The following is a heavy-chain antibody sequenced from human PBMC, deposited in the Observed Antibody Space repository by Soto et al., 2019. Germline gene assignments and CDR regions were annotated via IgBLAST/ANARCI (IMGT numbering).Heavy chain of an antibody. Sequence: GGSLRLSCATSGFTFSSYEMNWVRQAPGKGLEWVSYISSSGSTIYYADSVKGRFTISRDNAKNSLYLQMDSLRAEDTAVYYCARDQEAGSFFPYYYGMDVWRQGTTVTVSS. D-gene: IGHD6-13*01. V-gene: IGHV3-48*03. CDR2: ISSSGSTI. J-gene: IGHJ6*02. CDR3: ARDQEAGSFFPYYYGMDV. CDR1: GFTFSSYE.